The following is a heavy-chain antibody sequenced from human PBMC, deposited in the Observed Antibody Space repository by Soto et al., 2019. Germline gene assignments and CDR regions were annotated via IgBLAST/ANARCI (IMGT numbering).Heavy chain of an antibody. Sequence: QVQLVESGGGVVQPGRSLRLSCAASGFTFSSYGMHWVRQAPGKGLEWVAVISYDGSNKYYADSVKGRFTISRDNSKNTLYLEMNSLRAEDTAVYYCAKVVPIFGVDNMDVWGQGTTVTVSS. CDR1: GFTFSSYG. D-gene: IGHD3-3*01. J-gene: IGHJ6*02. CDR3: AKVVPIFGVDNMDV. CDR2: ISYDGSNK. V-gene: IGHV3-30*18.